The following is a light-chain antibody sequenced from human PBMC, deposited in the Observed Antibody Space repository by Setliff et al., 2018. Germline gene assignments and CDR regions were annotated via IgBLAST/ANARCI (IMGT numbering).Light chain of an antibody. CDR1: SSNIGDNH. J-gene: IGLJ2*01. Sequence: VLTQPPSVSAAPGQKVTISCSGSSSNIGDNHVSWYQQLPGTAPKLLIYDSTERPSGIPDRFSGSRAGTSGALFITGLQTGDEAVYYCGAWDRRLSVVVFGGGTKGTVL. V-gene: IGLV1-51*01. CDR2: DST. CDR3: GAWDRRLSVVV.